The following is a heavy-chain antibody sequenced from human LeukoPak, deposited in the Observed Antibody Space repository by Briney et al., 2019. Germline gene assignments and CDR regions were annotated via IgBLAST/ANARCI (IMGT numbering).Heavy chain of an antibody. CDR3: ARGAGYLGP. CDR2: IYYSGST. Sequence: SETLSLTCTVSGGSISSYYWSWIRQPPGKGLEWIGYIYYSGSTNYNPSLKSRVTTSVDTSKNQFSLKLTSVTAVDAAVYYCARGAGYLGPWGQGTLVTVSS. CDR1: GGSISSYY. J-gene: IGHJ5*02. V-gene: IGHV4-59*12. D-gene: IGHD5-18*01.